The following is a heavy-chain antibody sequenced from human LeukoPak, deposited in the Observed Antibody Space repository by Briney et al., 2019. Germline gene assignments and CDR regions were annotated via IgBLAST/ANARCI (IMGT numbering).Heavy chain of an antibody. D-gene: IGHD6-19*01. Sequence: PSETLSLTCAVSGDSISSALWWNWVRQPPGKGLDWIGEISRDGSTKYNPSLKNRVTISKDNSKNQFSLKLNSVTAADTAVYYCTTSSGWYRLNYWGRGVLITVSS. CDR1: GDSISSALW. CDR3: TTSSGWYRLNY. V-gene: IGHV4-4*02. CDR2: ISRDGST. J-gene: IGHJ4*02.